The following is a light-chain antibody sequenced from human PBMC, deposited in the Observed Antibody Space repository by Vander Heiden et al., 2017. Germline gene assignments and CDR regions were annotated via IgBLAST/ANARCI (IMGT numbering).Light chain of an antibody. CDR2: RDN. J-gene: IGLJ1*01. CDR1: RPNIGSNS. Sequence: QSVLTPPPSASGTPGQRVSISCSGSRPNIGSNSVYWYQQLPGTAPKLLSYRDNQRPSGVPDRFSGSKSGTSASLAISGLRAEDEADYYCAAWDDSLSGYVFGTGTEVTVL. V-gene: IGLV1-47*01. CDR3: AAWDDSLSGYV.